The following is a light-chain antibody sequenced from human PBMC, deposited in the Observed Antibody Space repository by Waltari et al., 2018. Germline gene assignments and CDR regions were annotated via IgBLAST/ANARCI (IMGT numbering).Light chain of an antibody. Sequence: QSALTQPASVSGSPGQSITISCSGVSSDTGSDNLVSWYQQHPDRAPKLIVYETTKRPSGVAHRFSGSKSVNTASLTISGLQAEDEAEYYCCSYGDTGTVIFGGGTKLTVL. V-gene: IGLV2-23*02. CDR3: CSYGDTGTVI. J-gene: IGLJ2*01. CDR1: SSDTGSDNL. CDR2: ETT.